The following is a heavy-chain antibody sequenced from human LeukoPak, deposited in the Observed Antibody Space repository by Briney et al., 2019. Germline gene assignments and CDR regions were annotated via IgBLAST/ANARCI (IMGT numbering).Heavy chain of an antibody. D-gene: IGHD2/OR15-2a*01. CDR3: VSFYETY. J-gene: IGHJ4*02. Sequence: GGSLRLSCAASGNYWMHWVRQAPGKGLVWVSHINSDGSWTSYAYSVKCRFTISKDNAKNTVYLQMNSLRAEDTAVYYCVSFYETYWGRGTLVTVSS. CDR2: INSDGSWT. V-gene: IGHV3-74*01. CDR1: GNYW.